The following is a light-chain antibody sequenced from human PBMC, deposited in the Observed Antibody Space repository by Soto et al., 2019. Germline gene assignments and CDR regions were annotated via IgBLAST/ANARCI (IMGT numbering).Light chain of an antibody. V-gene: IGKV1-39*01. CDR2: AAS. Sequence: GDRVPLTCRASQSINIYLNWYQQKPGKAPTLLIYAASSLQSGVPSRFSGGGSRTDFTLTISSLQTEDFATYYCQQSYRSPYTFGQGTKLEI. CDR1: QSINIY. J-gene: IGKJ2*01. CDR3: QQSYRSPYT.